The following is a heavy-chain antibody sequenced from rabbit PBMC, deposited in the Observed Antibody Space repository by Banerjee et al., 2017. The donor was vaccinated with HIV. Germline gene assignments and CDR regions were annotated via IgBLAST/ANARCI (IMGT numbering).Heavy chain of an antibody. V-gene: IGHV1S7*01. CDR3: ARDLDGVIGWNFGW. J-gene: IGHJ4*01. Sequence: QLKETGGGLVQPGGSLTPSCKASAFDFSSAYISWFRQPPGKGPELIGYIDLSFGTTYYAPWVNGRFTLYKENTQNTVYLQLNNLAAADTDSYFRARDLDGVIGWNFGWWGPGTLVTVS. CDR1: AFDFSSAY. CDR2: IDLSFGTT. D-gene: IGHD1-1*01.